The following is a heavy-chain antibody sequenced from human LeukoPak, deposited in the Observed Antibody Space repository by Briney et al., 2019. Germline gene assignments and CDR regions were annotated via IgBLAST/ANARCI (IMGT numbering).Heavy chain of an antibody. CDR3: ARQFWSLDY. V-gene: IGHV4-39*01. CDR2: IYYSGST. Sequence: PSXTLSLTCTVSGGSISSSSYYWGWIRQPPGKGLEWIGSIYYSGSTYYNPSLKSRVTISVDTSKNQFSLKLSSVTAADTAVYYCARQFWSLDYWGQGTLVTVSS. CDR1: GGSISSSSYY. J-gene: IGHJ4*02. D-gene: IGHD2-8*02.